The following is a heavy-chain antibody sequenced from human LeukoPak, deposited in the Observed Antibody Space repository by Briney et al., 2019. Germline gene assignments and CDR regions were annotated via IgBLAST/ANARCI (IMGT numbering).Heavy chain of an antibody. D-gene: IGHD1-26*01. Sequence: GESLKISCKGSGYSFTSYWIGWVRQMPGKGLEGMGIIYPGDSDTRYSPSFQGQVTISADKSISTAYLNWSSLKASDTAMYYCARQFQYNGRYDYPFDYWGQGTLVTVSS. CDR2: IYPGDSDT. J-gene: IGHJ4*02. V-gene: IGHV5-51*01. CDR3: ARQFQYNGRYDYPFDY. CDR1: GYSFTSYW.